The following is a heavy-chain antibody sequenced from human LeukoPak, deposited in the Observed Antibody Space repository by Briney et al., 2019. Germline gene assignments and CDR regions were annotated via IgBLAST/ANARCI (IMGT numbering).Heavy chain of an antibody. V-gene: IGHV3-21*01. Sequence: PGGSLRLSCAASGFTFSSYSINWVRQAPGKGLEWVSSISSSSSYIYYADSVKGRFTISRDNAKNSLYLQMNSLRAEDTAVYYCARTALLGLSNFDYWGQGTLVTVSS. CDR3: ARTALLGLSNFDY. J-gene: IGHJ4*02. D-gene: IGHD3-16*01. CDR2: ISSSSSYI. CDR1: GFTFSSYS.